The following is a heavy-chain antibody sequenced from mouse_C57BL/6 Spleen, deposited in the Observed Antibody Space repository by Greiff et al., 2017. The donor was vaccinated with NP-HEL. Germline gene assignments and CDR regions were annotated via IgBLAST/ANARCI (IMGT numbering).Heavy chain of an antibody. V-gene: IGHV1-74*01. CDR1: GYTFTSYW. CDR3: AMVGTTVVGEVYAMDY. CDR2: IHPSDSDT. D-gene: IGHD1-1*01. J-gene: IGHJ4*01. Sequence: QVQLQQPGAELVKPGASVKVSCKASGYTFTSYWMHWVKQRPGQGLEWIGRIHPSDSDTNYNQKFKGKATLTVDKSSSTAYMQLSSLTSEDSAVYYCAMVGTTVVGEVYAMDYWGQGTSVTVSS.